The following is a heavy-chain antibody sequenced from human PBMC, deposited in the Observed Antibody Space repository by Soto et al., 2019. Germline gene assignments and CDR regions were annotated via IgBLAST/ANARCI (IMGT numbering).Heavy chain of an antibody. CDR3: EVFSYYYGMDV. CDR1: GLTFSSYS. V-gene: IGHV3-48*01. CDR2: ISSSSSTI. J-gene: IGHJ6*02. Sequence: PGGSLRLSCAASGLTFSSYSMNWVRQAPGKGLEWVSYISSSSSTIYYADSVKGRFTISRDNAKNSLYLQMNSLRAEDTAVYYCEVFSYYYGMDVWGQGTTVTVSS.